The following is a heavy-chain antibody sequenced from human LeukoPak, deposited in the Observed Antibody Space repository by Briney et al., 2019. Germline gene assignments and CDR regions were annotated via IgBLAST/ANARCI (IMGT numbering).Heavy chain of an antibody. CDR2: IRNAGSNK. J-gene: IGHJ3*02. Sequence: AGSLTLSCAASGFTFSSYGMHWVRQAPGKGLEWVAVIRNAGSNKYYAESVKGRFTISSDNAKTTLYLQMHSLRAEDTAVYYCARNSYYYDSSGYYPGAIDTWGQGTMVTVSS. CDR3: ARNSYYYDSSGYYPGAIDT. V-gene: IGHV3-33*01. CDR1: GFTFSSYG. D-gene: IGHD3-22*01.